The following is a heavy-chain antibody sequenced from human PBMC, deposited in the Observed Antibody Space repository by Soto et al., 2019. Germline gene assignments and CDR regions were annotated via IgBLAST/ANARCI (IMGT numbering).Heavy chain of an antibody. Sequence: QVQLVQSGAEVKKPGASVKVSCEASGYPFSAFDINWVRQAGGQGLEWMGLMNPDSGDTAFAQRFQDRITMTRSTSISTAYMELSRLTSDDTAVYFCVRQPGGVATPGDDYWGQGTLVTVSS. CDR2: MNPDSGDT. CDR1: GYPFSAFD. V-gene: IGHV1-8*01. D-gene: IGHD2-15*01. J-gene: IGHJ4*02. CDR3: VRQPGGVATPGDDY.